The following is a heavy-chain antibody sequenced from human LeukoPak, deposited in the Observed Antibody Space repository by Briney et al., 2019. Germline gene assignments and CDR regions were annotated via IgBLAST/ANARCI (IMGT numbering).Heavy chain of an antibody. CDR1: GVIVSNSY. CDR2: ISTDGSA. D-gene: IGHD6-13*01. V-gene: IGHV3-53*05. Sequence: GGSLRLSCAASGVIVSNSYMTWVRQAPGKGLECVSVISTDGSAYYADSVKGRFTISRDNSKNTLYLQMNSLRAEDTAVYYCASASAAGHFDYWGQGTLVTVSS. J-gene: IGHJ4*02. CDR3: ASASAAGHFDY.